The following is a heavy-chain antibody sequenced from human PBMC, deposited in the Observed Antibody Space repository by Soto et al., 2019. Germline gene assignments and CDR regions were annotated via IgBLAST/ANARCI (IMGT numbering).Heavy chain of an antibody. CDR1: GYSFTSYW. V-gene: IGHV5-10-1*01. Sequence: PGESLKISCKGSGYSFTSYWSSWVRQMSGKGLEWMGRIDPSDSYTNYSPSFQGHVTISADKSISTAYLQWSSLKASDTAMYYCARHAYYYDSSGYYYFDYWGQGTLVTVSS. CDR2: IDPSDSYT. J-gene: IGHJ4*02. CDR3: ARHAYYYDSSGYYYFDY. D-gene: IGHD3-22*01.